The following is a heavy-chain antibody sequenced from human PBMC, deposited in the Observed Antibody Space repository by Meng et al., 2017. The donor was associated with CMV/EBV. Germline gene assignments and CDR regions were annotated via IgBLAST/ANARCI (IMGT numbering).Heavy chain of an antibody. CDR3: ARSWTAYYFDY. D-gene: IGHD1-1*01. CDR1: GGSISSSY. CDR2: IYTSGST. J-gene: IGHJ4*02. Sequence: SLTCTVSGGSISSSYWSWIRQPAGKGLEWIGHIYTSGSTNYNPSLKSRVTMSVDTSKNQFSLKLSSVTAADTAVYYCARSWTAYYFDYWGQGTLVTVSS. V-gene: IGHV4-4*07.